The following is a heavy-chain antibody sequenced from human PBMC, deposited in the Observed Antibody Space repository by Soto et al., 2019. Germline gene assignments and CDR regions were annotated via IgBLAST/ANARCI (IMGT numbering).Heavy chain of an antibody. D-gene: IGHD6-19*01. Sequence: ASVKVSCKASGYTFTSYAMHWVRQAPGQRLEWMGWINAGNGNTKYSQKFQGRVTITRDTSASTAYMELSSLRSEDTAVYYCARDRVAVAGSLYYYYGMDVWGQGTTVTVSS. CDR2: INAGNGNT. CDR1: GYTFTSYA. V-gene: IGHV1-3*01. J-gene: IGHJ6*02. CDR3: ARDRVAVAGSLYYYYGMDV.